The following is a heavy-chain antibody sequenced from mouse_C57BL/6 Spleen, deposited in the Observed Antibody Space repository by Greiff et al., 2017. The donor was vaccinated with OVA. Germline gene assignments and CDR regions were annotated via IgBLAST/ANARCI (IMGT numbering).Heavy chain of an antibody. J-gene: IGHJ2*01. CDR2: IYPGSGST. CDR1: GYTFTSYW. CDR3: ARKGDGSYYFDY. Sequence: QVQLQQPGAELVKPGASVKMSCKASGYTFTSYWITWVKQRPGQGLEWIGDIYPGSGSTNYNEKFKSKATLTVDTSSSTAYMQLSSLTSEDSAVYYCARKGDGSYYFDYWGQGTTLTVSS. D-gene: IGHD1-1*01. V-gene: IGHV1-55*01.